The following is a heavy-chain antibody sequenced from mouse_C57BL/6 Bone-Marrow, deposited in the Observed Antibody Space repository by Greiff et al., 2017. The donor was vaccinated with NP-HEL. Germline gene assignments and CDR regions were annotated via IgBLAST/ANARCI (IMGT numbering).Heavy chain of an antibody. CDR2: ISYDGSN. CDR1: GYSITSGYY. J-gene: IGHJ1*03. CDR3: ARDLYGSSPDWYFDV. D-gene: IGHD1-1*01. Sequence: EVKLMESGPGLVKPSQSLSLTCSVTGYSITSGYYWNWIRQFPGNKLEWMGYISYDGSNNYNPSLKNRISITRDTSKNQFFLKLHSVTTEDTATYYCARDLYGSSPDWYFDVWGTGTTVTVSS. V-gene: IGHV3-6*01.